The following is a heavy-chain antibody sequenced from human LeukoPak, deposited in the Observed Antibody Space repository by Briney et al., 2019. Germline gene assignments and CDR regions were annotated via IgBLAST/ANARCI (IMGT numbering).Heavy chain of an antibody. CDR2: IYYSGST. D-gene: IGHD3-10*01. Sequence: PSETLSLTCTVSGGSIGSSSYYWGWIRPSPGKGLEWIGSIYYSGSTYYNPSLKSRVTVSVDTSKNQFSLKLSSVTAADTAVYYCARHGYYYGSGSYSFDYWGQGTLVTVSS. V-gene: IGHV4-39*01. CDR1: GGSIGSSSYY. J-gene: IGHJ4*02. CDR3: ARHGYYYGSGSYSFDY.